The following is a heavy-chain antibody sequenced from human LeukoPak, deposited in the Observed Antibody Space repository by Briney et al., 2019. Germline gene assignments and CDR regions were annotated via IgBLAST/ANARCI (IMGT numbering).Heavy chain of an antibody. V-gene: IGHV5-51*01. CDR2: IYPGDSDT. J-gene: IGHJ4*02. CDR3: ARRDMATNTPFDY. Sequence: RVSCKASGYTFTKYWIGWVRQTPGKGLEFMGIIYPGDSDTRYSPSFQGQVTISADKSISTAYLQWSSLKASDTAMYYCARRDMATNTPFDYWGQGTLVTVSS. CDR1: GYTFTKYW. D-gene: IGHD5-24*01.